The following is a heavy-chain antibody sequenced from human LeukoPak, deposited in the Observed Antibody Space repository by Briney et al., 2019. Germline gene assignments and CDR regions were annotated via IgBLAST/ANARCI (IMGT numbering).Heavy chain of an antibody. CDR2: IYYNGST. Sequence: PSETLSLTCTASGGSISSSSYYWGWIRQPPGKGLEWIGSIYYNGSTYYNPSLKSRVTISVDTSKNQFSLKLSSVTAADTAVYYCARHHHDYGDYVDYWGQGTLVTVSS. CDR3: ARHHHDYGDYVDY. CDR1: GGSISSSSYY. J-gene: IGHJ4*02. D-gene: IGHD4-17*01. V-gene: IGHV4-39*01.